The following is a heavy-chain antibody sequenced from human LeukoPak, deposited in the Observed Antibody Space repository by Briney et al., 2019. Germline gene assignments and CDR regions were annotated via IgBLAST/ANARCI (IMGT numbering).Heavy chain of an antibody. D-gene: IGHD3-22*01. CDR2: INHSGST. CDR1: GGSFSGYY. Sequence: SETLSLTCAVYGGSFSGYYWSWIRQPPGKGLEWIGEINHSGSTIYNPSRKSRVTISVDTSKNQFSLKLSSVTAADTAVYYCARRVMPYYYDSSGYYAYWGQGTLVTVSS. V-gene: IGHV4-34*01. J-gene: IGHJ4*02. CDR3: ARRVMPYYYDSSGYYAY.